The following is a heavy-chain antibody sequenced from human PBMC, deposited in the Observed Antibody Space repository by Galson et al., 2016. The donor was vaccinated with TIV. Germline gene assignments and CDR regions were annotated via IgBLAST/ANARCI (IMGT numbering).Heavy chain of an antibody. CDR1: GGSITNYY. CDR3: ARLTYPLYFYGTEV. CDR2: IYYSGST. V-gene: IGHV4-59*08. D-gene: IGHD1-20*01. Sequence: ETLSLTCTVSGGSITNYYGSWIRQPPGKGLEWIGYIYYSGSTNYNPSLKSRVTISVDASKNQFSLKLSSVTAADTAVYYCARLTYPLYFYGTEVWGQGTTVTVSS. J-gene: IGHJ6*02.